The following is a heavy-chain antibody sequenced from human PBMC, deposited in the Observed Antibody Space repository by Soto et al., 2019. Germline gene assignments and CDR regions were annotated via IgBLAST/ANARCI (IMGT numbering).Heavy chain of an antibody. CDR1: GYPVTAYP. V-gene: IGHV1-3*01. Sequence: QVHLVQSGAEVKKPGASVKVSCKASGYPVTAYPMHWVRQAPGQRLEWMGWINAANGDTGYSQKFHDRVTFTRDTSATTVYMELSSLTSEDTAVYYCARKDYYGAGVYYFDHWGQGTLVTVSS. CDR2: INAANGDT. CDR3: ARKDYYGAGVYYFDH. J-gene: IGHJ4*02. D-gene: IGHD3-10*01.